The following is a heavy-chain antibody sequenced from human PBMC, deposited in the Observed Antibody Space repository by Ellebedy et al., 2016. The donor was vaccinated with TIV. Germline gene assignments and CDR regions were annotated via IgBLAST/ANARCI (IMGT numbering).Heavy chain of an antibody. CDR1: GFTFNNYV. V-gene: IGHV3-23*01. J-gene: IGHJ4*02. Sequence: GESLKISCAASGFTFNNYVMTWVRQAPGKGLEWVSGITGSGTTTYYAAAVRGRFTISRDNSKNTLYLQINSLRAEDTAVYYCARETGDTSGYSRWFDYWGQGSLVTVFS. CDR2: ITGSGTTT. D-gene: IGHD3-22*01. CDR3: ARETGDTSGYSRWFDY.